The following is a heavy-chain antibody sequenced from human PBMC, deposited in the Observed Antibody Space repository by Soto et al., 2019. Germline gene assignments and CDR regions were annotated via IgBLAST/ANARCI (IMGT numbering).Heavy chain of an antibody. CDR1: GGTFSSYA. D-gene: IGHD4-17*01. V-gene: IGHV1-69*13. CDR2: IIPIFGTA. CDR3: ARDIDYGDSDFDY. Sequence: SVKVSCKASGGTFSSYAISWVRQAPGQGLEWMGGIIPIFGTANYAQKFQGRVTITADESTSTAYMELSSLRSEDTAVYYCARDIDYGDSDFDYWGQAPLVTVSS. J-gene: IGHJ4*02.